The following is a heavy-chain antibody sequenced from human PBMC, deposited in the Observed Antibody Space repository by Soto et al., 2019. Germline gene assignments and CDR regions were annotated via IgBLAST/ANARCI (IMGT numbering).Heavy chain of an antibody. CDR3: GKCSPADCGGDCYCWHFDL. D-gene: IGHD2-21*02. CDR1: GFTFSSYG. J-gene: IGHJ2*01. V-gene: IGHV3-30*18. Sequence: QVQLVESGGGVVQPGRSLRLSCAASGFTFSSYGMHWVRQAPGKGLEWVAVISYDGSNKYYADSVKGQVTISRDNSKNTLDRQMNSLRAEDTDVYYCGKCSPADCGGDCYCWHFDLWGRGTLVTVSS. CDR2: ISYDGSNK.